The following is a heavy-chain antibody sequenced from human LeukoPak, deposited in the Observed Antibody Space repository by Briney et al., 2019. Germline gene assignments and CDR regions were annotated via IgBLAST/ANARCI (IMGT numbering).Heavy chain of an antibody. Sequence: SVKVSCKASGGTFSSYAISWVRQAPGQGLEWMGGIIPIFGTANYAQKFQGRVTITADESTSTAYMELSSLRSEDTAVYYCARERYTVTTPDAFDIWGQGTMVTVSS. V-gene: IGHV1-69*01. CDR3: ARERYTVTTPDAFDI. J-gene: IGHJ3*02. CDR2: IIPIFGTA. CDR1: GGTFSSYA. D-gene: IGHD4-17*01.